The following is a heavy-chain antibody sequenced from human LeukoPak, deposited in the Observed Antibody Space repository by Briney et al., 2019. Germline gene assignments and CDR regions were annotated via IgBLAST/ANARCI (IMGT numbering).Heavy chain of an antibody. J-gene: IGHJ4*02. D-gene: IGHD4-17*01. CDR1: GFTFSDYY. CDR2: ISGSGGST. CDR3: AKGPDYGDSGRGAHFDY. Sequence: PGGSLRLSCAASGFTFSDYYMSWIRQAAGKGLEWVSAISGSGGSTYYADSVKGRFTISRDNSKNTLYLQMNSLRAEDTAVYYCAKGPDYGDSGRGAHFDYWGQGTLVTVSS. V-gene: IGHV3-23*01.